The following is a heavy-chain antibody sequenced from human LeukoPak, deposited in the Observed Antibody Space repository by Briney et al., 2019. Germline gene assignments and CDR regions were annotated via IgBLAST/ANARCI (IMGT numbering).Heavy chain of an antibody. V-gene: IGHV3-23*01. CDR3: ASRTPGIAAAGRGYFDL. CDR1: GFTFSSYG. CDR2: ISGSGGST. D-gene: IGHD6-13*01. J-gene: IGHJ2*01. Sequence: GGSLRLSCAASGFTFSSYGMSWVRQAPGKGLEWVSAISGSGGSTYYADSVKGRFTISRDNAKNSLYLQMNSLRAEDTAVYYCASRTPGIAAAGRGYFDLWGRGTLVTVSS.